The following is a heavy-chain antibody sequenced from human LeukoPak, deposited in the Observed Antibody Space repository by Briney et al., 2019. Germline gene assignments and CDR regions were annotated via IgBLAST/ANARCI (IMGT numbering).Heavy chain of an antibody. Sequence: SETLSLTCAVYGGSFSGYYWSWIRQPPGKGLEWIGEINHSGSTNYNPSLKSRVTISVDTSKNQFSLKLSSVTAADTAVYYCARGGYDASGSYYNVYWGQGTLVTVSA. CDR3: ARGGYDASGSYYNVY. CDR2: INHSGST. CDR1: GGSFSGYY. J-gene: IGHJ4*02. V-gene: IGHV4-34*01. D-gene: IGHD3-10*01.